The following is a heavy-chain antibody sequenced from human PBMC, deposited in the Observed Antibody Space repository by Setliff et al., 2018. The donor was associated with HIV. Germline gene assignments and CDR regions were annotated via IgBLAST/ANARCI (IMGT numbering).Heavy chain of an antibody. CDR3: ARGAEDLAINPPSFDYYFDY. J-gene: IGHJ4*02. D-gene: IGHD3-9*01. CDR2: IYPNTGGT. V-gene: IGHV1-2*02. CDR1: GGTFSSYA. Sequence: ASVKVSCKASGGTFSSYAISWVRQAPGQGLEWIGWIYPNTGGTNYAQKFQGRVTMTRDTSISTVYMELSSLRSDDTALYFCARGAEDLAINPPSFDYYFDYWGQGTPVTVSS.